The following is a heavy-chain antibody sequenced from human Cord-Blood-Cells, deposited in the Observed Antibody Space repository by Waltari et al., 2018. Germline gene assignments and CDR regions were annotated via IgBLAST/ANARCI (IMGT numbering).Heavy chain of an antibody. V-gene: IGHV4-38-2*02. D-gene: IGHD2-21*02. CDR2: IYHRGRP. J-gene: IGHJ5*02. Sequence: QVQLQESGPGLVKPSETLSLTCTVSGYSISSGYYWGWIRQPPGKGLEWIGSIYHRGRPYSSPPLRIRVTISVDTSKNQCSLTRSSVTAADTAVYYCARGDRNWFDPWGQGTLVTVSS. CDR1: GYSISSGYY. CDR3: ARGDRNWFDP.